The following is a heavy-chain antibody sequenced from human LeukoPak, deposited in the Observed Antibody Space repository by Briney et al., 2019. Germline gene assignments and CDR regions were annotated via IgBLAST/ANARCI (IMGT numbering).Heavy chain of an antibody. V-gene: IGHV3-7*01. CDR1: GFTFSSYW. D-gene: IGHD4-17*01. CDR3: ARDGPVTPSYYYYYGMDV. CDR2: IKQDGSEK. Sequence: PGGSLRLSCAASGFTFSSYWMSWVRQAPGKGREWVANIKQDGSEKYYVDSVKGRITISRDNAKNSLYLRMNSLRAEDTAMYYCARDGPVTPSYYYYYGMDVWGQGTTVTVSS. J-gene: IGHJ6*02.